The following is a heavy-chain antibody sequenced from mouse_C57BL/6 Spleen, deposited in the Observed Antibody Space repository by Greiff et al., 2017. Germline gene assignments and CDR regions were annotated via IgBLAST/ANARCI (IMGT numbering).Heavy chain of an antibody. CDR2: ISYSGST. Sequence: EVKLVESGPGLAKPAQTLSLTCSATGYSITSDYWNWIRKFPGNKLEYMGYISYSGSTYYNPSLKSRISITRDTSKNQYYLQLNSVTTEDTATDYGARAYDDDFDYWGQGTTLTVSS. CDR1: GYSITSDY. D-gene: IGHD2-14*01. CDR3: ARAYDDDFDY. V-gene: IGHV3-8*01. J-gene: IGHJ2*01.